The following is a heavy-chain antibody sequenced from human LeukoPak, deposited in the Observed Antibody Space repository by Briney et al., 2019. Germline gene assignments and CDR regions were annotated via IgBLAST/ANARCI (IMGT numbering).Heavy chain of an antibody. CDR1: GFTFSSYA. V-gene: IGHV3-23*01. Sequence: GGSLRLSCAASGFTFSSYAMSWVRQAPGKGLEWVSAISGSGGSTYYADSVKGRFTISRDNSKNTLYLQMNSLRAEDTAVYYCAKDIEVGRGVIPYYFDYWGQGTLVTVSS. CDR3: AKDIEVGRGVIPYYFDY. J-gene: IGHJ4*02. CDR2: ISGSGGST. D-gene: IGHD3-10*01.